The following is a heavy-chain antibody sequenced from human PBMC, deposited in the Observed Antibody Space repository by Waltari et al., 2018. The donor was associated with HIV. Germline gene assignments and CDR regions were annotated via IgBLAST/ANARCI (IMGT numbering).Heavy chain of an antibody. CDR2: LIPMEKTA. CDR1: GGEFNSYC. J-gene: IGHJ4*02. CDR3: ASERETMGVDFES. D-gene: IGHD3-10*01. V-gene: IGHV1-69*04. Sequence: QLVPSGAEVRKPGSSVRVSCKASGGEFNSYCINWVGQVNGQGLVWLGRLIPMEKTANDAQNFHGRVTITANKSTSTAYMELSSLKSDDTGVYYWASERETMGVDFESWGQGSLVTVSS.